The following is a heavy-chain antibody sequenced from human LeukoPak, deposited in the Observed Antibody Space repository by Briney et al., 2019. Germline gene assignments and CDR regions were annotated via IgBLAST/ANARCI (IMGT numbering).Heavy chain of an antibody. CDR2: ISAYNGNT. CDR1: GYTFTSYG. J-gene: IGHJ4*02. V-gene: IGHV1-18*01. D-gene: IGHD3-10*01. CDR3: ARHLITMVRRVKPILGY. Sequence: ASVKVSCKASGYTFTSYGISWVRQAPGQGLEWMGWISAYNGNTNYAQKLQGRVTMTTDTSTSTAYMELRSLRSDDTAVYYCARHLITMVRRVKPILGYWGQGTLVTVSS.